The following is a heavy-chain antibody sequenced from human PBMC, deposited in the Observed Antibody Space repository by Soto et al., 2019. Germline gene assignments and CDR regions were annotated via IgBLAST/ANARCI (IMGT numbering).Heavy chain of an antibody. D-gene: IGHD6-13*01. J-gene: IGHJ6*02. Sequence: EVQLIQSGAEVKKPGESLKISCKGSGYSFTSYWIGWVRQMPSKGLEWMGIIYPGDSDTRYSPSFQGQVTISADKSISTAYLQWSSLKASDTAMYYCARTSAGGKYYYGMDVWGQGTTVTVSS. CDR2: IYPGDSDT. CDR1: GYSFTSYW. V-gene: IGHV5-51*01. CDR3: ARTSAGGKYYYGMDV.